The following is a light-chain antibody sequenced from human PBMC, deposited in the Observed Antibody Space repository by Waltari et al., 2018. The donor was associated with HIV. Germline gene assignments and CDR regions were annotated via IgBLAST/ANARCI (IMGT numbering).Light chain of an antibody. CDR1: SSTVGGYNY. V-gene: IGLV2-14*03. CDR3: SSYTSSSPHVV. CDR2: DVS. Sequence: QSALTQPASVSGPPGQSITISCTGTSSTVGGYNYVSWYQQHPGKAPKLMIYDVSNRPSGVSNRFSGSKSGNTASLTISGLQAEDEADYYCSSYTSSSPHVVFGGGTKLTVL. J-gene: IGLJ2*01.